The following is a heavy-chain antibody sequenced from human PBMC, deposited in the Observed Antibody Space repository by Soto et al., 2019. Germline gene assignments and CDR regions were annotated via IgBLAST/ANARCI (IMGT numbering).Heavy chain of an antibody. CDR3: ARDQALWEPAAMLEGCSGGSCHAFDI. CDR2: IKQDGSEK. CDR1: GFTFSSYW. D-gene: IGHD2-15*01. V-gene: IGHV3-7*05. Sequence: EVQLVESGGGLVQPGGSLRLSCAASGFTFSSYWMSWVRQAPGKGLEWVANIKQDGSEKYYVDSVKGRFTISRDNAKNSLYLQMNSLRAEDTAVYYCARDQALWEPAAMLEGCSGGSCHAFDIWGQGTMVTVSS. J-gene: IGHJ3*02.